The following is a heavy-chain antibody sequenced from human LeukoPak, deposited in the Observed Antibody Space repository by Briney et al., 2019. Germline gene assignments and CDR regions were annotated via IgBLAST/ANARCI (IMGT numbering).Heavy chain of an antibody. V-gene: IGHV4-39*07. Sequence: SETLSLTCTVSGGSISSSNFYWGWIRQPPGKGLEWIGSIYYSGSTYYNPSLKSRVSISVDTSKNQFSLKLSSVTAADTAVYYCARTTYSGSYLIGLDYYYYYMDVWGKGTTVTISS. J-gene: IGHJ6*03. D-gene: IGHD1-26*01. CDR1: GGSISSSNFY. CDR3: ARTTYSGSYLIGLDYYYYYMDV. CDR2: IYYSGST.